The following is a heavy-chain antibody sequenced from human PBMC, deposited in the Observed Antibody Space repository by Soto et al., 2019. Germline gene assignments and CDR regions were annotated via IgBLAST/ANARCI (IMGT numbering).Heavy chain of an antibody. CDR3: GVESCSSNSCYRDD. D-gene: IGHD2-2*02. CDR2: IIPILGIA. Sequence: QVQLVQSGAEVKKPGSSVKVSCKASGGTFSSYTISWVRQAPGQGLEWMGRIIPILGIANYAQKFQGRVTTTADKYTGTAYLELSSMRSEETVVYYCGVESCSSNSCYRDDWGQGTLVTVSS. J-gene: IGHJ4*02. CDR1: GGTFSSYT. V-gene: IGHV1-69*02.